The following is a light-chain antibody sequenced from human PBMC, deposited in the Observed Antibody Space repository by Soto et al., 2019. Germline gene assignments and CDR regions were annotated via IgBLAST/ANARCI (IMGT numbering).Light chain of an antibody. J-gene: IGLJ3*02. CDR2: ANN. CDR1: GSNIGGFY. CDR3: ATWDDSLSGWV. V-gene: IGLV1-47*02. Sequence: QSVVSQPPSASGTPGQRVTISCSGSGSNIGGFYVYWYRQLPGTAPQLLIYANNLRPSGVPDRFSGSKSGTSASLVITGLRSEDEADYYCATWDDSLSGWVFGGGTKLTVL.